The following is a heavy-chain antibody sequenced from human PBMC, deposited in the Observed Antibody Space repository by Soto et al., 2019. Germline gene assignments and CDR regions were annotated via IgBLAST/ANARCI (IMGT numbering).Heavy chain of an antibody. V-gene: IGHV4-30-4*01. CDR3: ARDDRHSSGWPRYYYYYGMDV. J-gene: IGHJ6*02. CDR1: GGSISSGDYY. CDR2: IYYSGST. Sequence: QVQLQESGPGLVKPSQTLSLTCTVSGGSISSGDYYWSWIRQPPGKGLEWIGYIYYSGSTYYNPSRKSRVTISVDTSKNQFSLKLSSVTAADTAVYYCARDDRHSSGWPRYYYYYGMDVWGQGTTVTVSS. D-gene: IGHD6-19*01.